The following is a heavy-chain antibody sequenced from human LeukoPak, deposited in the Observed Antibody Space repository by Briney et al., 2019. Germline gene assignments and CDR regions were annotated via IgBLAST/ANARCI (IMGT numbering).Heavy chain of an antibody. D-gene: IGHD1-26*01. V-gene: IGHV3-30*04. Sequence: PGGSLRLSCAASGFTFSSYAMHWVRQAPGKGLEWVAVISYDGSNKYYADSVKGRFTISRDNSKNTLYLQMNSLRAEDTAVYYCASPPSIVGATTWNYWGQGTLVTVSS. J-gene: IGHJ4*02. CDR3: ASPPSIVGATTWNY. CDR1: GFTFSSYA. CDR2: ISYDGSNK.